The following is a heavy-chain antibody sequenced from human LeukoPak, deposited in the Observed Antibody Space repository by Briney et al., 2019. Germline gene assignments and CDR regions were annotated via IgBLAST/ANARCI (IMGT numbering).Heavy chain of an antibody. CDR3: ARIRSGYDPYYFDY. V-gene: IGHV5-51*01. D-gene: IGHD5-12*01. CDR2: IYPGDSDT. CDR1: GYSFTIYW. J-gene: IGHJ4*02. Sequence: GESLKISYKGSGYSFTIYWIGWVRQMPGKGLEWMGIIYPGDSDTRYSPSFQGQVTISADKSISTAYLQWSSLKASDTAMYYCARIRSGYDPYYFDYWGQRTLVSVSS.